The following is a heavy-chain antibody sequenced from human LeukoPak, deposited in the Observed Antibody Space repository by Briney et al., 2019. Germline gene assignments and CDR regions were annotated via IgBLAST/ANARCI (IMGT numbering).Heavy chain of an antibody. J-gene: IGHJ3*02. V-gene: IGHV1-69*01. CDR2: IIPIFGTA. Sequence: SVKVSCKASGGTFSSYAISWVRQAPGQGLEWMGGIIPIFGTANYAQKFQGRVTITADESTSTAYMELSSLRSEDTAVYYCARTSTGYSSSWYPFDAFDIWGQGTLVTVSS. CDR1: GGTFSSYA. D-gene: IGHD6-13*01. CDR3: ARTSTGYSSSWYPFDAFDI.